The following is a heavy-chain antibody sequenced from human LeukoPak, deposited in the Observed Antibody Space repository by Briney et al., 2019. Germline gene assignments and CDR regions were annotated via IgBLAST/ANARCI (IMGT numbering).Heavy chain of an antibody. J-gene: IGHJ5*02. D-gene: IGHD2-2*01. V-gene: IGHV1-2*06. CDR3: ARGVKHCSSTSCHLNWFDP. CDR1: GYTFTGYY. CDR2: INPNSGGT. Sequence: ASVKVSCKASGYTFTGYYMHWVRQAPGQGLEWMGRINPNSGGTNYAQKFQGRVTMTRDTSISTAYKELSRLRSDDTAAYYCARGVKHCSSTSCHLNWFDPWGQGTLVTVSS.